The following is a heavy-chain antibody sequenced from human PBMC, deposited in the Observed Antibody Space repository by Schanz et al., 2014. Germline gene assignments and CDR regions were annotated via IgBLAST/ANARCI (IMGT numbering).Heavy chain of an antibody. V-gene: IGHV1-69*04. CDR2: IVPIAGIT. Sequence: QVQLVQSGAEVKKPGSSVKVSCTASGGTFSSYTISWVRQAPGQGLEWMGRIVPIAGITNYAQRFQGRVTITADKSSDPAYRELSSLRSEDTAVYYCARGYGDSPTDFWGQGTLVTVSS. CDR3: ARGYGDSPTDF. CDR1: GGTFSSYT. D-gene: IGHD4-17*01. J-gene: IGHJ4*02.